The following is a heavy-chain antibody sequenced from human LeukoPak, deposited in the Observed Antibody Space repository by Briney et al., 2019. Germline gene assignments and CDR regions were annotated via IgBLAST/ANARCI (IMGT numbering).Heavy chain of an antibody. CDR3: ARDPTPRGYSYGYGL. CDR2: ISAYNGNT. CDR1: GYTFTGYY. V-gene: IGHV1-18*04. Sequence: ASVKVSCKASGYTFTGYYMHWVRQAPGQGLEWMGWISAYNGNTNYAQKLQGRVTMTTDTSTSTAYMELWSLRSDDTAVYYCARDPTPRGYSYGYGLWGQGTLVTVSS. J-gene: IGHJ4*02. D-gene: IGHD5-18*01.